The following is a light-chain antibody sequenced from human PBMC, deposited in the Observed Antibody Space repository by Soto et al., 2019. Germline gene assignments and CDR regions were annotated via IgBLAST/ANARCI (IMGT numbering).Light chain of an antibody. CDR2: EVT. CDR3: SSYTGGNPSYV. V-gene: IGLV2-14*02. Sequence: QSALTQPASVSGSRGQSITISCTGTSSNVGSYNFVSWYRQHPGKAPKLMIYEVTIRPSGVSDRFSGSKSGNTASLTVSGLQAEDEADYYCSSYTGGNPSYVFGTGTKV. J-gene: IGLJ1*01. CDR1: SSNVGSYNF.